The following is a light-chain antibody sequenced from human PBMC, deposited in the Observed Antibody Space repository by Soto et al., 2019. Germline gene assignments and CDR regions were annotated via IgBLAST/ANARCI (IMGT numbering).Light chain of an antibody. CDR1: QSVSTN. CDR3: QQYNNWPIT. J-gene: IGKJ5*01. CDR2: GTS. V-gene: IGKV3-15*01. Sequence: EIVMTQSPATLSVSPGEGATLSCRASQSVSTNLAWYQQKPGQAPRLLIYGTSTRATGIPARFSGSGSGTEFTLTISSLQSEDFGVYYCQQYNNWPITFGQGTRLEIK.